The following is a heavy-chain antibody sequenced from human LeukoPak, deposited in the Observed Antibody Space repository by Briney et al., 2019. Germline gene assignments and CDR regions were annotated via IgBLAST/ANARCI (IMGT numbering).Heavy chain of an antibody. J-gene: IGHJ4*02. D-gene: IGHD3-10*01. CDR2: ISESGYT. V-gene: IGHV3-23*01. CDR1: GFTFDSYA. Sequence: GGSLRLSCAASGFTFDSYAMSWVRQAPGKGLEWVSGISESGYTVYADSVKGRFTISRDNSRNTLFLQMNSLRPEGTAVYYCAKDAQGGSGSYSWGTFDYWGQGTLVTVSS. CDR3: AKDAQGGSGSYSWGTFDY.